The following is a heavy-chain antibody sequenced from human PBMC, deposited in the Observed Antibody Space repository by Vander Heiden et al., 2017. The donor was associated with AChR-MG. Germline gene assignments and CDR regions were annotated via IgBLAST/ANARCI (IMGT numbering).Heavy chain of an antibody. J-gene: IGHJ5*02. Sequence: QVQLVQSGAEVKKPGSSVKVSCKASGGTFSSYAISWVRQAPGQGLEWMGGIIPIFGTANYAQKFQGRVTITADKSTSTAYMELSSLRSEDTAVYYCARAQRYCSSTSCYTGWFDPWGQGTLVTVSS. V-gene: IGHV1-69*06. D-gene: IGHD2-2*02. CDR2: IIPIFGTA. CDR3: ARAQRYCSSTSCYTGWFDP. CDR1: GGTFSSYA.